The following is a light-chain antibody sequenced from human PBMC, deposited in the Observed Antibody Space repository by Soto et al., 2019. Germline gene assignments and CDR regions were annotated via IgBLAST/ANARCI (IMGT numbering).Light chain of an antibody. Sequence: PATLSVSPGERATLSCRASQSVSSNLAWYQQKPGQAPRLLIYGASTRATGTPARFSGSGSGTEFTLTISSLQSEDFAVYHCQQYNNWPPITFGQGTRLEIK. V-gene: IGKV3-15*01. CDR1: QSVSSN. J-gene: IGKJ5*01. CDR3: QQYNNWPPIT. CDR2: GAS.